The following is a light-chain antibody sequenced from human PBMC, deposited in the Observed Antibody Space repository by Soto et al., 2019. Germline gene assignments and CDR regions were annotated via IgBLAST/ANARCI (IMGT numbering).Light chain of an antibody. V-gene: IGKV1-5*03. CDR3: QQYSTYPLT. Sequence: LQMTQSPSTLSASVGDRVTITCRASQNVNTYLAWYQQKPGKAPKVLIYKASSLESGVPSRFSGSGSGTEFTLSISSLQPDDFATYYCQQYSTYPLTFGQGTKVDIK. J-gene: IGKJ1*01. CDR2: KAS. CDR1: QNVNTY.